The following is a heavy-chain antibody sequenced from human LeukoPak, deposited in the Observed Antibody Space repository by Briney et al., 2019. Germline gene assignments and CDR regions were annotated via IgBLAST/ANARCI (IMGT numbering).Heavy chain of an antibody. CDR1: GGSVSSGSYY. Sequence: SETLSLTCTVSGGSVSSGSYYWSWIRQPPGKGLEWIGYIYYSGSTNYNPSLKSRVTISVDTSKNQFSLKLSSVTAADTAVYYCARGELVRYFDYWGQGTLVTVSS. V-gene: IGHV4-61*01. CDR3: ARGELVRYFDY. J-gene: IGHJ4*02. CDR2: IYYSGST. D-gene: IGHD6-6*01.